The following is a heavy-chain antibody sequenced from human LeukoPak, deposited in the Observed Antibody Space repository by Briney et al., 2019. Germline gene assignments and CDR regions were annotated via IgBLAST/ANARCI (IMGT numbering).Heavy chain of an antibody. D-gene: IGHD2-2*01. CDR1: GYTFTGYY. V-gene: IGHV1-69*13. CDR2: IIPIFGTA. CDR3: ATCSCPPRYYYYYYMDV. Sequence: ASVKVSCKASGYTFTGYYMHWVRQAPGQGLEWMGGIIPIFGTANYAQKFQGRVTITADESTSTAYMELSSLRSEDTAVYYCATCSCPPRYYYYYYMDVWGKGTTVTVSS. J-gene: IGHJ6*03.